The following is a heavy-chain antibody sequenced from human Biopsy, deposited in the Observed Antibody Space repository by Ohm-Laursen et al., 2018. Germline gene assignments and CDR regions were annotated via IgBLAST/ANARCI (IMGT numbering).Heavy chain of an antibody. D-gene: IGHD3-3*01. CDR1: GFTVSDNH. V-gene: IGHV3-53*01. CDR3: ARGPGKLWRGYYS. J-gene: IGHJ5*02. CDR2: IYSDGNT. Sequence: SLRLSCAASGFTVSDNHISWIRQAPGKGLEWVSLIYSDGNTYYADSVKSRFTISRDIPRNTLYLQMNSMIAEDTSVYYCARGPGKLWRGYYSWGQGTLVSVSS.